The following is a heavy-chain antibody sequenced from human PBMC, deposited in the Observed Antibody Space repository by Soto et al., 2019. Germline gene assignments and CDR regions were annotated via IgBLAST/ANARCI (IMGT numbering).Heavy chain of an antibody. V-gene: IGHV5-51*01. CDR1: GYSFTSYW. Sequence: GESLKISCKGSGYSFTSYWIGWVRQMPWKGLEWMGIIYPGDSDTRYSPSFQGQVTISADKSISTAYLQWSSLKASDTAMYYCARQAVVVVAATPVPYYYYYMDVWGKGTTVTVSS. D-gene: IGHD2-15*01. CDR3: ARQAVVVVAATPVPYYYYYMDV. J-gene: IGHJ6*03. CDR2: IYPGDSDT.